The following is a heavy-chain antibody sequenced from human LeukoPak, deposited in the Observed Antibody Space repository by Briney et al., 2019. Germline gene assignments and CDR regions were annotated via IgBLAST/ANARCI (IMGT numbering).Heavy chain of an antibody. CDR3: ARLIAVAGTPPNWFDP. CDR1: GYTFTSYD. J-gene: IGHJ5*02. Sequence: GASVKVSCKASGYTFTSYDINWVRQATGQGLEWMGWMNPNSGNTGYAQKFQGRVTMTRNTSISTAYMELSSLRSEDTAVYYCARLIAVAGTPPNWFDPWGQGTLVTVSS. V-gene: IGHV1-8*01. D-gene: IGHD6-19*01. CDR2: MNPNSGNT.